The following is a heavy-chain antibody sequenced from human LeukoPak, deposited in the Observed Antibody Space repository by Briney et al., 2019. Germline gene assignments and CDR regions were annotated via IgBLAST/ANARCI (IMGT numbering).Heavy chain of an antibody. CDR3: ARDLEGVFDY. Sequence: PSETLSLTCAVYGGSFSGYYWSWIRQPPGKGLEWIGEINHSGSTNYNPSLKSRVTMSVDTSKNQFSLKLSSVTAADTAVYYCARDLEGVFDYWGQGTLVTVSS. D-gene: IGHD1-1*01. J-gene: IGHJ4*02. V-gene: IGHV4-34*01. CDR2: INHSGST. CDR1: GGSFSGYY.